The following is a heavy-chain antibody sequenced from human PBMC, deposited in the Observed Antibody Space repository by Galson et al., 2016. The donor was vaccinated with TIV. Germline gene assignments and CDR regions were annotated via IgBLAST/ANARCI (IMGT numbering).Heavy chain of an antibody. CDR2: ISYDGRIE. V-gene: IGHV3-30*01. CDR3: ARDAVIGTPDYFDY. Sequence: SLRLSCAASGFTFSNYPVHWVRQTPGKGLEWVAVISYDGRIEDYADSVKGRFTISRDDSRNTLYLQMNSLRTEDTAIYYCARDAVIGTPDYFDYWGQGTLVTVSS. D-gene: IGHD2-21*01. J-gene: IGHJ4*02. CDR1: GFTFSNYP.